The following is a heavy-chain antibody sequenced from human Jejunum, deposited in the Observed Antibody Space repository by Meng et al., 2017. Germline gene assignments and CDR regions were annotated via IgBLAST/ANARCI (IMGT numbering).Heavy chain of an antibody. J-gene: IGHJ4*02. CDR1: GYTFSVYC. V-gene: IGHV1-2*06. CDR2: LNPINGDT. D-gene: IGHD2-2*02. CDR3: ARDLGEKVVPGAII. Sequence: QGQLVQCGTGVKHPGAPVKVSCKASGYTFSVYCYHWVRQARGQGPEWVGRLNPINGDTEYAQKFQGRITMTRDRSIGTAYMELSSLTYDDTAIYYCARDLGEKVVPGAIIWGRGTLVTVSS.